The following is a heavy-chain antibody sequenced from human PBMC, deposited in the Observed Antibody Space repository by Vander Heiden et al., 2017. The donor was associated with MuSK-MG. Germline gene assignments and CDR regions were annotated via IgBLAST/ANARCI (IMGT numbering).Heavy chain of an antibody. CDR1: GFPFSSSW. J-gene: IGHJ6*03. Sequence: EVRLLESGGGLVQPGGSLRLSCAASGFPFSSSWMHWVGQDPGKGLVWVSRINSDGSSTSYAKSVKGRFTIARDNAKNTLYLQMNRLSAEDTAVYYCARAYYDFWSGDYRYYYYYYMDVWGKGTTVTVSS. D-gene: IGHD3-3*01. V-gene: IGHV3-74*01. CDR2: INSDGSST. CDR3: ARAYYDFWSGDYRYYYYYYMDV.